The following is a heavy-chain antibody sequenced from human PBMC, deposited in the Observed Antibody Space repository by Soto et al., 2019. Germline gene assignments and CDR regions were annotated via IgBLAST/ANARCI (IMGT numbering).Heavy chain of an antibody. V-gene: IGHV4-38-2*01. CDR1: NFSISSGYY. J-gene: IGHJ6*02. CDR3: ARHLRFLEWIYGMDV. Sequence: PSETLSLTCGVSNFSISSGYYWGWIRHPPGKGLELIGSIYYSGSTYYNPSLKSRVTISVETSKNQFYLNLSSVTAADTAVYYCARHLRFLEWIYGMDVWGQGTTVNVSS. CDR2: IYYSGST. D-gene: IGHD3-3*01.